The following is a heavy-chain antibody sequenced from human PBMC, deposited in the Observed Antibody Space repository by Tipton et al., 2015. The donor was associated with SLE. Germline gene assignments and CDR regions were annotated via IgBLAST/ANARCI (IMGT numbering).Heavy chain of an antibody. Sequence: GSLRLSCTVSGDSISSHYWSWIRQPPGKGLEWIGYFYYIGGTNYNPSLKSRVTISADTSKNQFSLRLSSVTAADTAVYYCVRQRTLVFASGGQGLLFPVPS. CDR2: FYYIGGT. CDR1: GDSISSHY. D-gene: IGHD6-25*01. J-gene: IGHJ4*02. CDR3: VRQRTLVFAS. V-gene: IGHV4-59*11.